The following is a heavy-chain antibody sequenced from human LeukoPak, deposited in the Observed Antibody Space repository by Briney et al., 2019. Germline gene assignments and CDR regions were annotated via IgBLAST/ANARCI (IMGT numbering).Heavy chain of an antibody. CDR3: ARFDIICIAAALDP. CDR1: GVTFSSYA. D-gene: IGHD6-13*01. V-gene: IGHV1-69*13. CDR2: IIPIFGTA. Sequence: VASVKVSCKASGVTFSSYAISWVRQAPGQELEWMGGIIPIFGTANYAQKFQGRVTITADESTSTAYMELSSLRSEDTAVYYCARFDIICIAAALDPWGQGTLVTVSS. J-gene: IGHJ5*02.